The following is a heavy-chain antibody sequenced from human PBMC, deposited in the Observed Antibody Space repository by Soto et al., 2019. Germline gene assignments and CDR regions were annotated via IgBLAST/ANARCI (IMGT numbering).Heavy chain of an antibody. CDR1: GGSISSYY. D-gene: IGHD6-13*01. V-gene: IGHV4-4*07. Sequence: WETLSLTCTVSGGSISSYYWSWIRQPAGKGLEWIGRIYTSGSTNYNPSLKSRVTMSVDTSKNQFSLKLSSVTAADTAVYYCALHTRSSSWSGSPSYFDYWGQGTLVTVSS. CDR3: ALHTRSSSWSGSPSYFDY. CDR2: IYTSGST. J-gene: IGHJ4*02.